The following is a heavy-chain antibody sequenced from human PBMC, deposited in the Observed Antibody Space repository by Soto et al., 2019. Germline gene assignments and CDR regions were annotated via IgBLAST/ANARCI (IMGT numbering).Heavy chain of an antibody. D-gene: IGHD3-10*01. CDR3: MKAHESGDFLGMSV. CDR2: MYKTGET. J-gene: IGHJ6*02. Sequence: TLSLTCTVSGGSVSTGMKYWGWVRQPPGKALEFIGYMYKTGETLLNSSLKSRVTLSMETSKNQFSLTLSSATAADTAVYFCMKAHESGDFLGMSVWGPGTTVTVSS. CDR1: GGSVSTGMKY. V-gene: IGHV4-61*01.